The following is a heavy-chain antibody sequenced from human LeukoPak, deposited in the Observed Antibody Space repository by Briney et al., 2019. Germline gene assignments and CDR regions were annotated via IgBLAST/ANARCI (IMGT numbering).Heavy chain of an antibody. V-gene: IGHV3-11*03. D-gene: IGHD6-19*01. CDR3: ARSRGAGPGAYFDY. Sequence: GGSLRLSCAVSGFTFSSYAMSWIRQTPGKGLEWISYINSNSVYTNYADSVKGRFTISRDNAKNSLYLQMNSLRAEDTAVYYCARSRGAGPGAYFDYWGQGTLITVSS. CDR2: INSNSVYT. J-gene: IGHJ4*02. CDR1: GFTFSSYA.